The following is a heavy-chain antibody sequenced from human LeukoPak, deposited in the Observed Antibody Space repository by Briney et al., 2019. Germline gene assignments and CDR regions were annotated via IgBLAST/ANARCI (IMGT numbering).Heavy chain of an antibody. V-gene: IGHV3-74*01. CDR1: GITSSTYW. D-gene: IGHD3-22*01. CDR2: INSEGSTI. J-gene: IGHJ4*02. Sequence: PGGSLRLSCAGSGITSSTYWMHWVRQAPGKGLVWVSRINSEGSTISYADSVKGRFTISRDNAKNTLFLQMNSLRAEDTAVYYCARISSDSISYYDHWGQGTLVTVSS. CDR3: ARISSDSISYYDH.